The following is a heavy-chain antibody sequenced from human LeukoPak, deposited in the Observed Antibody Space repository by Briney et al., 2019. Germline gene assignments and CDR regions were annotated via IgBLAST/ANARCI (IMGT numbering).Heavy chain of an antibody. CDR3: ARVMGRYCSSTSCYVDY. Sequence: GGSLRLSCAASGFSFSNYGMHWVRQAPGKGLEWVAFIRSDGINKYYADSVKGRFTISRDNSKNTLCLQMNSLRAEDTAVYYCARVMGRYCSSTSCYVDYWGQGTLVTVSS. D-gene: IGHD2-2*01. CDR1: GFSFSNYG. J-gene: IGHJ4*02. CDR2: IRSDGINK. V-gene: IGHV3-30*02.